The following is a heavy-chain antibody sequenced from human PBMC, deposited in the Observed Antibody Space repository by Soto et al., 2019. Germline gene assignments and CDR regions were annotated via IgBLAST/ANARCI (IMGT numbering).Heavy chain of an antibody. Sequence: QVQLVESGGGVVQPGRSLRLSCAASGFTFSSYGMHWVRQAPGKGLEWVAVTSYDGTKKYYADSVKGRFTISKDNSKNTVYLQMNSLRAEDTAVYYCAKWGLSGSGMDAWGQVTTVTVSS. CDR2: TSYDGTKK. D-gene: IGHD7-27*01. J-gene: IGHJ6*02. CDR3: AKWGLSGSGMDA. V-gene: IGHV3-30*18. CDR1: GFTFSSYG.